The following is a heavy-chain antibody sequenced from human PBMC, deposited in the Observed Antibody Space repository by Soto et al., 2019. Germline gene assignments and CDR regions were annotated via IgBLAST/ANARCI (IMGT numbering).Heavy chain of an antibody. Sequence: SETLSLTCTVSCGSVSSGSYYWSWIRQPPGKGLEWIGYIYYSGSTNYNPSLKSRVTISVDTSKNQFSLKLSSVTAADTAVYYCARDYYDSSGYLYYGMDVWGQGTTVTVSS. D-gene: IGHD3-22*01. CDR1: CGSVSSGSYY. V-gene: IGHV4-61*01. J-gene: IGHJ6*02. CDR2: IYYSGST. CDR3: ARDYYDSSGYLYYGMDV.